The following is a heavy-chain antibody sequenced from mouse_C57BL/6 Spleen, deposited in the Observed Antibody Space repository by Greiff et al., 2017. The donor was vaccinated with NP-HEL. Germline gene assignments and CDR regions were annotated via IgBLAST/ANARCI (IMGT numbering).Heavy chain of an antibody. CDR2: IHPNSGST. J-gene: IGHJ2*01. D-gene: IGHD1-1*01. V-gene: IGHV1-64*01. CDR3: ARTTVVATDY. Sequence: QVQLQQPGAELVKPGASVKLSCKASGYTFTSYWMHWVKQRPGQGLEWIGMIHPNSGSTNYNEKFKSKATLTVDKSSSPAYMQLSSLTSEDSAVYYCARTTVVATDYWGQGTTLTVSS. CDR1: GYTFTSYW.